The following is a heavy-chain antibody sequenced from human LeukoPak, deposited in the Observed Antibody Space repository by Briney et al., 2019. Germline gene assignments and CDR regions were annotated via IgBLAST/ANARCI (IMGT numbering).Heavy chain of an antibody. CDR2: ISGSGGST. Sequence: TGGSLRLSCAASGFTFSSYAMSWVRQAPGKGLEWVSAISGSGGSTYYADSVKGRFTISRDNSKNTLYLQMNSLRAEDTAVYYCAKGLSAAGTYFDYWGQGTLVTVSS. J-gene: IGHJ4*02. CDR1: GFTFSSYA. V-gene: IGHV3-23*01. D-gene: IGHD6-13*01. CDR3: AKGLSAAGTYFDY.